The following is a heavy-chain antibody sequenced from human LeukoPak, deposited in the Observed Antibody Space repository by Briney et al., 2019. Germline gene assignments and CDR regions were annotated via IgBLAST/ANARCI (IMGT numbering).Heavy chain of an antibody. D-gene: IGHD5-24*01. J-gene: IGHJ4*02. Sequence: GGSLRLSCAASGFTVSSNYMSWVRQAPGKGLAWVSVIYSGGSTYYADSVKGRFTISRDNSKNTLYLQMNSLRAEDTAVYYCARESRDGYNFDYWGQGTLVTVSS. CDR1: GFTVSSNY. CDR3: ARESRDGYNFDY. CDR2: IYSGGST. V-gene: IGHV3-53*01.